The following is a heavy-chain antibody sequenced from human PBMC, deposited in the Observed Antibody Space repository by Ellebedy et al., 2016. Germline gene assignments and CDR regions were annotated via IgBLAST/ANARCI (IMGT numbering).Heavy chain of an antibody. V-gene: IGHV4-59*01. CDR1: GGSISSYY. CDR2: IYYSRST. J-gene: IGHJ4*02. Sequence: SETLSLXCTVSGGSISSYYWSWIRQPPGKGLEWIGYIYYSRSTNYNPSLKSRVTISVDTSKNQFSLKLSSVTAADTAVYYCARELSSSWYGGPTYYFDYWGQGTLVTVSS. D-gene: IGHD6-13*01. CDR3: ARELSSSWYGGPTYYFDY.